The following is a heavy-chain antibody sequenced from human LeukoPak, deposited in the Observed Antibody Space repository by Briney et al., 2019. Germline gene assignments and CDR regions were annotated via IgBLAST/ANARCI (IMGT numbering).Heavy chain of an antibody. Sequence: ASVKVSCKASGYTFTGYYMHWVRQAPGQGLEWMGWINPNSGGTNYAQKFQGRVTMTRDTSISTAYMELSRLRSDDTAVYYCARDGYDYVWGSYRYWVINWFDPWGQGTLVTVSS. CDR2: INPNSGGT. CDR3: ARDGYDYVWGSYRYWVINWFDP. J-gene: IGHJ5*02. V-gene: IGHV1-2*02. CDR1: GYTFTGYY. D-gene: IGHD3-16*02.